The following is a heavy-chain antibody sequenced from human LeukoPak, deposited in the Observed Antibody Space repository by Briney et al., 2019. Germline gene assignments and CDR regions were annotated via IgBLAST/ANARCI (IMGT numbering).Heavy chain of an antibody. V-gene: IGHV4-39*07. D-gene: IGHD6-6*01. Sequence: SETLSLTCTVSGGSISSSSYYWGWIRQPPGKGLEWIGSIYYSGSTYYNPSLKSRVTISVDTSKNQFSLKLSSVTAADTAVYYCARGSPYSSSSNWFDPWGQGTLVTVSS. J-gene: IGHJ5*02. CDR1: GGSISSSSYY. CDR3: ARGSPYSSSSNWFDP. CDR2: IYYSGST.